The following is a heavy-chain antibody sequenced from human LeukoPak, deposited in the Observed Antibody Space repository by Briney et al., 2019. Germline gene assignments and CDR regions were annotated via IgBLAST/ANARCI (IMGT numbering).Heavy chain of an antibody. V-gene: IGHV3-7*01. D-gene: IGHD2-15*01. CDR1: GFTTHYW. Sequence: GGSLRLSCTASGFTTHYWLNWVRQSPGKGLEWVANIDRDGRVQHYVDSVEGRFTISRDNSKNTLYLQMNSLRAEDTAVYYCAKVYGYCSGGSCYGDFDYWGQGTLVTVSS. J-gene: IGHJ4*02. CDR2: IDRDGRVQ. CDR3: AKVYGYCSGGSCYGDFDY.